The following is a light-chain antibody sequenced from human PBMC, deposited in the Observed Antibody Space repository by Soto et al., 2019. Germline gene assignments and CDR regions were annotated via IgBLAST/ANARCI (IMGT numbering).Light chain of an antibody. CDR2: GAS. CDR1: QSVSSSY. CDR3: QEYGGSPPIT. Sequence: EIVLTQSPGTLSLSPGERATLSCRASQSVSSSYLAWYQQKPGQAPRLLIYGASSRATGIPDRFSGSGSGTDFTLTISRLEPEDFAVDYCQEYGGSPPITFGQGTRLVSK. V-gene: IGKV3-20*01. J-gene: IGKJ5*01.